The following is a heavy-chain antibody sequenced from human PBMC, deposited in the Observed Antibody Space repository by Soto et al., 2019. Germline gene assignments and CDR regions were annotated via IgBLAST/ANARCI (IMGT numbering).Heavy chain of an antibody. J-gene: IGHJ6*02. D-gene: IGHD3-10*01. CDR2: INPSGGST. V-gene: IGHV1-46*01. Sequence: QVQLVQSGAEVKKPGASVKVSCKASGYTFTSYYMHWVRQAPGQGLEWMGIINPSGGSTSYAQKFQGRVTMTRATSTSTVYMELSSLRSEDTAVYYCARERGTMVRGVSYYYYGMDVWGQGTTVTVSS. CDR1: GYTFTSYY. CDR3: ARERGTMVRGVSYYYYGMDV.